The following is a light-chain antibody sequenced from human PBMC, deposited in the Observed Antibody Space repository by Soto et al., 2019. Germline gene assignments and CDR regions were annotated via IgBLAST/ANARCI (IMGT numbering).Light chain of an antibody. J-gene: IGKJ5*01. CDR1: QPIAPNY. Sequence: EVALTQSPGTLSLSPGDRVTLSCKASQPIAPNYLAWYQQRFGQAPRLLISSTSKRAAGIPDRFSGAGSGNDFTLSISGLESEDFVVYFCQQYATLPITFGQGTRL. CDR3: QQYATLPIT. CDR2: STS. V-gene: IGKV3-20*01.